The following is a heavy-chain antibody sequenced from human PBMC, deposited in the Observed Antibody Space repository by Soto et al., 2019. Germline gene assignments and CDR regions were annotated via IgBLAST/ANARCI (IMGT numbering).Heavy chain of an antibody. CDR2: IYYSGST. V-gene: IGHV4-39*01. CDR3: ASLPMITSGGVRDY. J-gene: IGHJ4*02. D-gene: IGHD3-16*01. Sequence: QLQLQESGPGLVKPSETLSLTCTVSGGSISSSSYYWGWIRQPPGKGLEWIGSIYYSGSTYYNPSPKSRVTIAVDTSKNQFSLKPSSVTAADTAVYYCASLPMITSGGVRDYWGQGTLVTVSS. CDR1: GGSISSSSYY.